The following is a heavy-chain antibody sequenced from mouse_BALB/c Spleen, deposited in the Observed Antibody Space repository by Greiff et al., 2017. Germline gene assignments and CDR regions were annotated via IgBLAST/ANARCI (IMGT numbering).Heavy chain of an antibody. V-gene: IGHV14-1*02. CDR3: ASNYLDD. J-gene: IGHJ2*01. Sequence: EVQLQQSGAELVRPGALVKLSCKASGFNIKDYYMHWVKQRPEQGLEWIGWIDPENGNTIYDPKFQGKASITADTSSNTAYLQLSSLTSEDTAVYYCASNYLDDWGQGTTLTVSS. CDR1: GFNIKDYY. CDR2: IDPENGNT.